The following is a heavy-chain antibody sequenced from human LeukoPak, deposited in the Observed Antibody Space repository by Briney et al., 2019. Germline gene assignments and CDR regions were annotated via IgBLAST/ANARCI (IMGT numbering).Heavy chain of an antibody. D-gene: IGHD5-18*01. CDR3: ARGIVDTAMYCDY. CDR1: GGSISSYY. CDR2: IYYSGST. V-gene: IGHV4-59*01. Sequence: PSETLSLTCTVSGGSISSYYWSWIRQPPGKGLEWIGYIYYSGSTNYNPSLKSRVTISVDTSKNQFSLKLSSVTAADTAVYYCARGIVDTAMYCDYWGQGTLVNVSS. J-gene: IGHJ4*02.